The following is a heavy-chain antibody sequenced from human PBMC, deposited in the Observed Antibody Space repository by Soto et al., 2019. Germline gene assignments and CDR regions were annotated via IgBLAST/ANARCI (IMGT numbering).Heavy chain of an antibody. J-gene: IGHJ5*02. CDR1: GGSISSYY. CDR2: IYYSGST. D-gene: IGHD6-13*01. V-gene: IGHV4-59*08. Sequence: ASETLSLTCTVSGGSISSYYWSWIRQPPGKGLEWNGYIYYSGSTNYNPSLKSRVTISVDTSKNQFSLKLSSVTAADTAVYYCARLVAAAGSLFDPWGQGTLVTVSS. CDR3: ARLVAAAGSLFDP.